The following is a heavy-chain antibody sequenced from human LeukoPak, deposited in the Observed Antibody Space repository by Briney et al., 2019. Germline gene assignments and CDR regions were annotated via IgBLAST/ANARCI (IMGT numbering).Heavy chain of an antibody. V-gene: IGHV3-11*01. CDR3: ARGGYCNSTTCYFNDWFDP. CDR1: GFTFSDYY. J-gene: IGHJ5*02. D-gene: IGHD2-2*01. CDR2: ISSSGNTI. Sequence: GGSLRLSCAASGFTFSDYYMSWIRQAPGKGLEWVSYISSSGNTIYSADSMKGRFTISRDNAKNSLYLQMNSLRAEDTAAYYCARGGYCNSTTCYFNDWFDPWGQGTLVTVSS.